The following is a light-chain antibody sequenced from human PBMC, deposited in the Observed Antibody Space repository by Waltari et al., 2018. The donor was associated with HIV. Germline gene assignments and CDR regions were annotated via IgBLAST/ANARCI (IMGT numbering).Light chain of an antibody. J-gene: IGLJ2*01. CDR1: NSNIASNF. CDR2: RNN. CDR3: AAWDVSLSGLV. Sequence: QSVLTQAPSASGTPGQRVTISCSGINSNIASNFVYSYQQLPGQAPKPLIPRNNQRPSGVPDLFSGSTSVTSASLAISGLRSEDEADYYCAAWDVSLSGLVFGGRTKLTVL. V-gene: IGLV1-47*01.